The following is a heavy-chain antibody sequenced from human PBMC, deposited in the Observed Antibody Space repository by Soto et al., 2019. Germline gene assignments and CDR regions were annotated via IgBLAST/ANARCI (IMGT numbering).Heavy chain of an antibody. CDR3: AHGPDVAVAVTFDF. CDR1: GFSLSTSGVG. V-gene: IGHV2-5*02. J-gene: IGHJ4*02. CDR2: IYWDDDE. D-gene: IGHD6-19*01. Sequence: SGPTLVNPTQTLTLTCTFSGFSLSTSGVGVGWIRQPPGKALEWLALIYWDDDERYSPSLKSRLTITKDTSKNQVVLTMTNMDPVATAQYYCAHGPDVAVAVTFDFWGQGALVPVSS.